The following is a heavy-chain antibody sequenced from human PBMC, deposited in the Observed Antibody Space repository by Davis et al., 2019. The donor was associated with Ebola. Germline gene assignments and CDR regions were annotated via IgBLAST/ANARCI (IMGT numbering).Heavy chain of an antibody. D-gene: IGHD2/OR15-2a*01. CDR3: ARGFL. CDR2: MYADGST. Sequence: GESLKISCAASGFTVSTYYINWVRQAPGKGLEWVSVMYADGSTYNADSVKARFTVSRDNSTNTVYLQMNSLRAEDTAAYYCARGFLWGRGTLVIVSS. J-gene: IGHJ4*02. V-gene: IGHV3-66*01. CDR1: GFTVSTYY.